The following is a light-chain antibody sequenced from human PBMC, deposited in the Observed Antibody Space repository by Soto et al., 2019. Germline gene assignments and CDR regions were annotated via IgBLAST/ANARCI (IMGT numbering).Light chain of an antibody. Sequence: DIQMTQSPPSLSASVGDRVTITCRASQSISSWLAWYQQKPGKAPKLLIYKASTLESGVPSRFSGSGSGTEFTLTISSVQPDDFATYYCQQYKSYPLTFGGGTKVDIK. CDR3: QQYKSYPLT. J-gene: IGKJ4*01. CDR1: QSISSW. CDR2: KAS. V-gene: IGKV1-5*03.